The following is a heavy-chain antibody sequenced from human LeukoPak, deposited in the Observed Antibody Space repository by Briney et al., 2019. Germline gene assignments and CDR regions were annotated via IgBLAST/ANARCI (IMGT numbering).Heavy chain of an antibody. D-gene: IGHD3-22*01. J-gene: IGHJ4*02. Sequence: GGSLRLSCAASGFTFSDYYMSWIRQAPGKGLEWVSYISSSGSTIYYADSVKGRFTISRDNAKNSLYLQMYSLRAEDTAVYYCARDSNYYYDSSGYYPQFDYWGQGTLVTVSS. V-gene: IGHV3-11*04. CDR1: GFTFSDYY. CDR3: ARDSNYYYDSSGYYPQFDY. CDR2: ISSSGSTI.